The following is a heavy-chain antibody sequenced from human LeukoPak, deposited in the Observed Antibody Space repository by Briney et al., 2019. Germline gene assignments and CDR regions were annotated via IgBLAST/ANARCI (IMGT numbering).Heavy chain of an antibody. D-gene: IGHD1-26*01. V-gene: IGHV3-7*04. J-gene: IGHJ4*02. Sequence: VGALRLSCAASGFTISSHWMTWVRQAPGKGLEWVANTKQDGSEKYYVASVKGRFTISRDNAKNSLYLQMNSLRVEDSAVYYCVRGSGTYYIYWGQGTLVSVSS. CDR3: VRGSGTYYIY. CDR1: GFTISSHW. CDR2: TKQDGSEK.